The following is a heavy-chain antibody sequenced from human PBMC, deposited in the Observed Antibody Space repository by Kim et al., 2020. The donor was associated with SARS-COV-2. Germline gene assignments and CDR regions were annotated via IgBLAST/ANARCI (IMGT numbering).Heavy chain of an antibody. Sequence: SWVRQAPGEGLEWMGRIIPILGITNYAQKFQGRVTITADKSTSTAYMELSSLRSEDTAVYYCARGAAGSGSYLVYYYGMDVWGQGTKVTV. D-gene: IGHD3-10*01. V-gene: IGHV1-69*04. CDR2: IIPILGIT. J-gene: IGHJ6*02. CDR3: ARGAAGSGSYLVYYYGMDV.